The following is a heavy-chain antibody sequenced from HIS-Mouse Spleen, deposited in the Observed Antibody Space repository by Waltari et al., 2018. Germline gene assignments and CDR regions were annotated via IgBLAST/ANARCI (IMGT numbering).Heavy chain of an antibody. CDR3: AKASGPNAFDI. CDR1: GVTFSSYG. V-gene: IGHV3-33*06. Sequence: QVQLVESGGGVVQPGRSLRLSCAASGVTFSSYGIHGVRQAPGKGLEWVAVIWYDGSNKYYADSVKGRFTISRDNSKNTLYLQMNSLRAEDTAVYYCAKASGPNAFDIWGQGTMVTVSS. CDR2: IWYDGSNK. J-gene: IGHJ3*02.